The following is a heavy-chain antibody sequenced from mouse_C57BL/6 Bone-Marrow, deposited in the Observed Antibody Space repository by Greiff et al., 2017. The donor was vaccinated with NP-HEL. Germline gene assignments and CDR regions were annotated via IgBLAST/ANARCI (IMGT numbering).Heavy chain of an antibody. CDR1: GFTFSSYA. CDR2: ISDGGSYT. D-gene: IGHD2-10*02. CDR3: ARVGYGNYYAMDY. Sequence: EVKVVESGGGLVKPGGSLKLSCAASGFTFSSYAMSWVRQTPEKRLEWVATISDGGSYTYYPDNVKGRFTISRDNAKNNLYLQMSHLKSEDTAMYYCARVGYGNYYAMDYWGQGTSVTVSS. J-gene: IGHJ4*01. V-gene: IGHV5-4*03.